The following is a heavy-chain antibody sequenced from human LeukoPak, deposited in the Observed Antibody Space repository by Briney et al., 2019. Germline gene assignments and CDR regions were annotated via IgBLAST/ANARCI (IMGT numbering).Heavy chain of an antibody. J-gene: IGHJ6*04. Sequence: ASETLSLTCTVSGGSISSYYWSWIRQPPGKGLEWIGYIYYSGSTNYNPSLKGRVTVSVDTSKNQFSLKLSSVTAADTAVYYCARDVTYYDYDVWGKGTTVTVSS. D-gene: IGHD3-3*01. CDR3: ARDVTYYDYDV. CDR1: GGSISSYY. V-gene: IGHV4-59*01. CDR2: IYYSGST.